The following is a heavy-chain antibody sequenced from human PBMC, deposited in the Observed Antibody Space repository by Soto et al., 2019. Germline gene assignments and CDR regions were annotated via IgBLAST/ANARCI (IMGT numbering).Heavy chain of an antibody. V-gene: IGHV1-3*01. CDR1: GYTFTSYA. D-gene: IGHD2-2*01. CDR2: INAGNGNT. J-gene: IGHJ4*02. Sequence: ASVKVSCKASGYTFTSYAMHWVRRAPGQRLEWMGWINAGNGNTKYSQKFQGRVTITRDTSASTAYMELSSLRSEDTAVYYCARDVFIWGYQLLLIFDYWGQGTLVNVSS. CDR3: ARDVFIWGYQLLLIFDY.